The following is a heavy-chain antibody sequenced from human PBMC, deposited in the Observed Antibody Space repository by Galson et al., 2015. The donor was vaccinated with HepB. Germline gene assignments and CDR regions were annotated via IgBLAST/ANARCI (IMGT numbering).Heavy chain of an antibody. CDR1: GFTFSGYA. V-gene: IGHV3-30*04. CDR3: ASHIY. J-gene: IGHJ4*02. CDR2: ISNDGSNR. Sequence: LRLSCAASGFTFSGYAMHWVRQAPGKGLEWVAVISNDGSNRYYADSVKGRFTISRDNSKNTLYMQMNSLRAEDTAVYYCASHIYWGQGTPVTVSS.